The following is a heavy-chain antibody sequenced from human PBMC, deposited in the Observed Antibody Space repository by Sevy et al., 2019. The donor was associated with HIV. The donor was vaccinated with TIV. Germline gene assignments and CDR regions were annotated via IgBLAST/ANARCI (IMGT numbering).Heavy chain of an antibody. V-gene: IGHV3-23*01. CDR2: INNSGGST. J-gene: IGHJ4*02. Sequence: GESLKISCAVSGFTVNTYAMSWVRQAPGKGLEWVAGINNSGGSTDYADSVRGRFSISRDNPNVYLEMNSLRVEDTAVYYCVKERVGYISSWYYFDYWGLGTLVTVSS. CDR1: GFTVNTYA. CDR3: VKERVGYISSWYYFDY. D-gene: IGHD6-13*01.